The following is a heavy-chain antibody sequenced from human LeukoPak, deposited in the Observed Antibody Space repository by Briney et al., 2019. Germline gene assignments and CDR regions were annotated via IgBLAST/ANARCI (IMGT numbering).Heavy chain of an antibody. D-gene: IGHD2-8*01. V-gene: IGHV3-23*01. J-gene: IGHJ4*02. CDR2: VSGTGITT. CDR1: GFTFTSYA. Sequence: GGSLTLSCAASGFTFTSYAMSWVRQAPGKGLEWVSSVSGTGITTYYADSVEGRFTVSRDNSKDTGYLQMNSLRGEDTAVYYCARELMGFDYWGQGSLVTVSS. CDR3: ARELMGFDY.